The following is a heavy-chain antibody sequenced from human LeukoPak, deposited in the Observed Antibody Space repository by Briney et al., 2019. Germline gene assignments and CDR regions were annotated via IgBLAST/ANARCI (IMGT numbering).Heavy chain of an antibody. CDR2: ISSSAGST. CDR1: GFTSSNYE. J-gene: IGHJ4*02. V-gene: IGHV3-23*01. Sequence: GGSLRLSCAASGFTSSNYEMNWVRQAPGKGLEWVSGISSSAGSTNYADSVKGRFTISRDDSKNTLYLHMNSLRAEDTAVYYCAKVHIPVAGRGAIDYWGQGTLVTVSS. D-gene: IGHD6-19*01. CDR3: AKVHIPVAGRGAIDY.